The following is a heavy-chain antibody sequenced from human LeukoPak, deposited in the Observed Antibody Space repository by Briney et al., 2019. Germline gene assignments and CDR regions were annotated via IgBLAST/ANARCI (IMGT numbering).Heavy chain of an antibody. V-gene: IGHV4-59*01. CDR2: IYYSGST. CDR3: AREVSAYGMDV. D-gene: IGHD1-14*01. Sequence: SETLSLTCTVSGGSISSYYWSWIRQPPGKGLEWIGYIYYSGSTNYNPSLKSRVTISVATSKNQFSLKLSSVTAADTAVYYCAREVSAYGMDVWGQGTTVTVSS. CDR1: GGSISSYY. J-gene: IGHJ6*02.